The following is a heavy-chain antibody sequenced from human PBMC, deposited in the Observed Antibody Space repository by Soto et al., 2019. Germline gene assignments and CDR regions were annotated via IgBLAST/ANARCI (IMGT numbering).Heavy chain of an antibody. J-gene: IGHJ6*02. V-gene: IGHV4-61*08. D-gene: IGHD3-3*01. CDR2: MYDSGSA. Sequence: QVQLQESGPGLVKPSETLSLTCTVSGGSVRRSGYYWSWIRQPPGKRLEWIGNMYDSGSANYNPSLKSRVTISRDRSKNQFSLRLSSVTAEDTAVYYCARDLDFSRPGVMDVWGQGTTVTVSS. CDR3: ARDLDFSRPGVMDV. CDR1: GGSVRRSGYY.